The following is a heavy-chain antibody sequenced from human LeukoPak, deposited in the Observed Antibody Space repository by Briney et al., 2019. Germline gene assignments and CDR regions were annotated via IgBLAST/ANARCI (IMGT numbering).Heavy chain of an antibody. V-gene: IGHV3-30*03. CDR3: ARDNMAAAGNSYYYGLDV. Sequence: GGSLRLSCAASGFTFSSYGMHWVRQAPGKGLEWVAVISFDGSNKYYADSVKGRFTISRDNSKNTLYLQMNSLRAEDTAVYYCARDNMAAAGNSYYYGLDVWGQGTTVTVSS. J-gene: IGHJ6*02. CDR2: ISFDGSNK. D-gene: IGHD6-13*01. CDR1: GFTFSSYG.